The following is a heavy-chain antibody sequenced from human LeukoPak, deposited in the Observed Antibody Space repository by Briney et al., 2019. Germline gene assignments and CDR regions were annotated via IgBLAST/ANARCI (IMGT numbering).Heavy chain of an antibody. D-gene: IGHD2-2*01. J-gene: IGHJ4*02. Sequence: SETLSLTCTVSGGSISSGGYYWSWIRQHPGKGLEWIGEINHSGSTNYNPSLKSRVTISVDTSKNQFSLKLSSVTAADTAVYYCARAQGCSSTSCYYFDYWGQGTLVTVSS. V-gene: IGHV4-39*07. CDR3: ARAQGCSSTSCYYFDY. CDR2: INHSGST. CDR1: GGSISSGGYY.